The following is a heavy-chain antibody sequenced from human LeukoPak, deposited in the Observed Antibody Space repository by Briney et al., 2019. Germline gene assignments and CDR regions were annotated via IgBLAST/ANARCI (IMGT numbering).Heavy chain of an antibody. CDR1: GYNFTDYY. CDR3: ARGPGIFTAYWQYYFDY. J-gene: IGHJ4*02. CDR2: INPNSGGT. D-gene: IGHD3-9*01. Sequence: ASVKVSCKASGYNFTDYYMHWVRQAPGQGVQWMGWINPNSGGTNYAQNFQGRVTMTRDTSINTAYMEMSRLRSDDTAVYYCARGPGIFTAYWQYYFDYWGQGTLVTVSS. V-gene: IGHV1-2*02.